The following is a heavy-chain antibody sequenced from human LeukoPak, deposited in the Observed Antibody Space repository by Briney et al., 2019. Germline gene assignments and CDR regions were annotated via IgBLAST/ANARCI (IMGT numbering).Heavy chain of an antibody. D-gene: IGHD4-17*01. J-gene: IGHJ4*02. CDR2: IYYSGST. CDR1: GGSISSYY. CDR3: ARGPLVPTYGDYHADY. Sequence: KPSETLSLTCTVSGGSISSYYWSWIRQPPGKGLEWIGYIYYSGSTNYNPSLKSRVTISVDTSKNQFSLKLSSVTAADTAVYYCARGPLVPTYGDYHADYWGQGTLVTVSS. V-gene: IGHV4-59*01.